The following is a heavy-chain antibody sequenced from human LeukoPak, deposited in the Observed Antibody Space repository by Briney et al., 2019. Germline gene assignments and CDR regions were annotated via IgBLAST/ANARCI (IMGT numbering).Heavy chain of an antibody. CDR1: GFSFSSNA. D-gene: IGHD1-26*01. CDR3: AKAVGATFEY. CDR2: ISGSGGST. J-gene: IGHJ4*02. Sequence: PGGSLRLSCAASGFSFSSNAMNWVRQAPGKGLEWVSVISGSGGSTYYADSVKGRVTISRDNSKNTLYLQMNSLRAEGTAVYYCAKAVGATFEYWGQGALVIVSS. V-gene: IGHV3-23*01.